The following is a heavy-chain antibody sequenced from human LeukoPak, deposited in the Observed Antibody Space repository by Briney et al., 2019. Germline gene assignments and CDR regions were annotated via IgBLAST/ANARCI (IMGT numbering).Heavy chain of an antibody. CDR1: GFTFDDYA. CDR2: ISWNSGSI. CDR3: AKGMYSYGSTVVTAHFDY. J-gene: IGHJ4*02. V-gene: IGHV3-9*01. Sequence: PGGSLRLSCAASGFTFDDYAMHWVRQAPGKGLEWVSGISWNSGSIGYADSVKGRFTISRDNAKNSLYLQMNSLRAEDTALYYCAKGMYSYGSTVVTAHFDYWGQGTLVTVSS. D-gene: IGHD5-18*01.